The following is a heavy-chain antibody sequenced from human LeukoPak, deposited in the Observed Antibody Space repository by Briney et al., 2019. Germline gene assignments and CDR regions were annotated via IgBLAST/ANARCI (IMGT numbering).Heavy chain of an antibody. CDR2: IIPIFGTA. CDR1: GGTFSSYA. J-gene: IGHJ5*02. CDR3: ARDTDSRPNWFDP. V-gene: IGHV1-69*01. D-gene: IGHD6-13*01. Sequence: SVKVSCKASGGTFSSYAISWVRQAPGLGLEWMGGIIPIFGTANYAQKFQGRVTITADESTSTAYMELSSLRSEDTAVYYCARDTDSRPNWFDPWGQGTLVTVSS.